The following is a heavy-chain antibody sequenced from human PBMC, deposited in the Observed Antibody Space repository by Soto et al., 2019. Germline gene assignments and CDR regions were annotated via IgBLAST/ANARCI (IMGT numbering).Heavy chain of an antibody. CDR1: GDTFTSHA. CDR2: IIPIIATA. Sequence: QVQLVQSGAEVKKPGSSVKVSCQASGDTFTSHAINWVRQAPGQGLEWRGGIIPIIATANYAQKFQARVTITADESTSTAYMELRSLRSEDTAVYYCAREVSAAKRSYYYYGLDVWGQGTTVTVSS. CDR3: AREVSAAKRSYYYYGLDV. J-gene: IGHJ6*02. V-gene: IGHV1-69*01. D-gene: IGHD2-2*01.